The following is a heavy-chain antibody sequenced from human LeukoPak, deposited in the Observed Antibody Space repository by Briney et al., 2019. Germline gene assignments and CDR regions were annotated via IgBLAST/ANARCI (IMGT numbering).Heavy chain of an antibody. CDR2: INHSGST. D-gene: IGHD3-16*01. CDR1: GESFTGYF. V-gene: IGHV4-34*01. Sequence: SETLSLTCSVFGESFTGYFWSWIRQPPGKGLEWIGEINHSGSTNYNPSLKSRVTISVDTSKNQFSLKLSSVTAADTAVYYCARHPWWGSYSFDYWGQGTLVTVSS. J-gene: IGHJ4*02. CDR3: ARHPWWGSYSFDY.